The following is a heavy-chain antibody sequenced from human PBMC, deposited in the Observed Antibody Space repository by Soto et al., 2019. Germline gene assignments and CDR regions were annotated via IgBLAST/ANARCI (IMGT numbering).Heavy chain of an antibody. D-gene: IGHD5-12*01. J-gene: IGHJ6*02. CDR2: ISAYNRKT. Sequence: QVQLVKSGGEVKKPGASVKLSCTASGYTFTSYGISWVRQAPGQGLEWMGWISAYNRKTNYAQNVQGRVTMTTDTSTRTAYMDLRSLRSDDTAVYYCARGGDVNYYHGMDVWGQGTTVTVSS. V-gene: IGHV1-18*01. CDR3: ARGGDVNYYHGMDV. CDR1: GYTFTSYG.